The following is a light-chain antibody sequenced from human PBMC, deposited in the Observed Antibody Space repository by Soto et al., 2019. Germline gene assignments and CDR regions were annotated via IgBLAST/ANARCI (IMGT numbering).Light chain of an antibody. CDR3: QKYNSAPRT. J-gene: IGKJ1*01. V-gene: IGKV1-27*01. CDR2: DAS. Sequence: DIQMTQSPSSLSASVGDRVTITCRASQGISNYLAWYQQKPVKVPKLLIYDASTLQSGVPSRFSCSGSGTDFTLTISSLQPEDVATYYCQKYNSAPRTFGQGTKVEIK. CDR1: QGISNY.